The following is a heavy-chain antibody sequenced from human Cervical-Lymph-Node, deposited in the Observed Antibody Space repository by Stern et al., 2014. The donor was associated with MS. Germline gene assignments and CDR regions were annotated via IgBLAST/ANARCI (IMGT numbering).Heavy chain of an antibody. Sequence: QDQLVQSGAEVKKPGASVKVSCKASGGTFSNYATSWVRQAPGQGLEWMGGIVPIFGKPNYAQKFQGRVTIPADESTSTAYMDLSSLRSEDTAVYYCASPLTATSVPFGYYGMDVWGQGTTVTVS. V-gene: IGHV1-69*12. D-gene: IGHD4-17*01. J-gene: IGHJ6*02. CDR2: IVPIFGKP. CDR1: GGTFSNYA. CDR3: ASPLTATSVPFGYYGMDV.